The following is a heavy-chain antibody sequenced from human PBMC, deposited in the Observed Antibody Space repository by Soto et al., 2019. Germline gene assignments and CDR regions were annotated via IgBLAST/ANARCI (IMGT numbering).Heavy chain of an antibody. D-gene: IGHD1-1*01. CDR2: IIASGAT. J-gene: IGHJ5*02. V-gene: IGHV3-23*01. CDR3: LVHGGGSA. Sequence: EVQMLESGGGLVQPGGSLRLSCAASGFTLSNNGMTWVRQAPGKGLEWVSDIIASGATYYADSVKGRFTISRYNSKNTLYLQMNSLRAEDTAIYYCLVHGGGSAWGQGTLVTVAS. CDR1: GFTLSNNG.